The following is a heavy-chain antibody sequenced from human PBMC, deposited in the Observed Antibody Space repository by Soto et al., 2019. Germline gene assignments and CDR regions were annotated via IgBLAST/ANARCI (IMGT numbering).Heavy chain of an antibody. CDR3: AKDRRDGYNSGDF. J-gene: IGHJ1*01. D-gene: IGHD2-21*01. CDR2: ISYDGSNK. Sequence: QVQPVESGGGVVQPGRSLRLSCAASGFTFSSYGMHWVRQAPGKGLEWVAVISYDGSNKYYADSVKGRFTISRDNSKNTLYLQMNSLRAEDTAVYYCAKDRRDGYNSGDFWGQGTLVTVSS. CDR1: GFTFSSYG. V-gene: IGHV3-30*18.